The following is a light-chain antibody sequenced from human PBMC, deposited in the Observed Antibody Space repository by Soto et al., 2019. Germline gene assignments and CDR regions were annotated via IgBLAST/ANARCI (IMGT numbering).Light chain of an antibody. CDR2: TTN. CDR3: AAWDDSLNARL. V-gene: IGLV1-44*01. J-gene: IGLJ1*01. Sequence: QSVLAQPPSASGTPGQRVTISCSGSSSNIGSNTVKWYQQLPGTAPKFLICTTNRRPSGVPDRFSASKSGTSASLAISGLQSEDEADYYCAAWDDSLNARLFGTGTKLTVL. CDR1: SSNIGSNT.